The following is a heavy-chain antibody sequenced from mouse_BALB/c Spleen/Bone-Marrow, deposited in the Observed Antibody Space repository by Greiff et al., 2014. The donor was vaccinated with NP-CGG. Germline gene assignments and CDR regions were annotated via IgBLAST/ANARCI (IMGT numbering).Heavy chain of an antibody. D-gene: IGHD1-1*01. CDR1: GYSFTGYF. CDR3: SRSGYYGSSYFDY. V-gene: IGHV1-20*02. CDR2: INPYNGDT. Sequence: EVKLQESGPELVKPGASVKISCKASGYSFTGYFMNWVMQSHGKSLEWIGCINPYNGDTFYNQKFKGKATLTVDKSSSTAHMELRSLASEDSAVYYCSRSGYYGSSYFDYWGQGTTLTVSS. J-gene: IGHJ2*01.